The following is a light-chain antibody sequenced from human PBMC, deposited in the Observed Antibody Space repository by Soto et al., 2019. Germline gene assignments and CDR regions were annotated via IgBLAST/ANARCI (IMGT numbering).Light chain of an antibody. V-gene: IGLV2-14*01. CDR2: EVS. Sequence: QSALTQPASVSGSPGQSITISCTGTSSDVGGYNYVSWYQQHPGKAPKLMIYEVSNRPSGVSNRFSGSKSGNTASLTISGLQAEEEADYYCSSYTSSIYVFGTGTKLTVL. J-gene: IGLJ1*01. CDR1: SSDVGGYNY. CDR3: SSYTSSIYV.